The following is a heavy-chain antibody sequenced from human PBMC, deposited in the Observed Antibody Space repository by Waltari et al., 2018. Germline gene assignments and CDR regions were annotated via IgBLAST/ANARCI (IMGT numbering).Heavy chain of an antibody. D-gene: IGHD2-2*01. V-gene: IGHV3-23*03. J-gene: IGHJ4*02. Sequence: EVQLLESGGGLVQPGGSLRLSCAASGFTFSSYAMSWVRQAPGKGLGWVSFIYSGGSTYYADSVKGRFTISRDNSKNTLYLQMNSLRAEDTAVYYCAKDSLSDLLVPAAAIGAYFDYWGQGTLVTVSS. CDR1: GFTFSSYA. CDR3: AKDSLSDLLVPAAAIGAYFDY. CDR2: IYSGGST.